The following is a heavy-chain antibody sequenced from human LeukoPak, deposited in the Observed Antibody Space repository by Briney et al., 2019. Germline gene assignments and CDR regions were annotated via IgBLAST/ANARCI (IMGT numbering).Heavy chain of an antibody. J-gene: IGHJ4*02. D-gene: IGHD3-10*01. CDR1: GYTFTSYG. V-gene: IGHV1-18*01. CDR2: ISAYNGNT. CDR3: ARDMVRGVIHPYYFDY. Sequence: ASVKVSCKASGYTFTSYGISWVRQAPGQGLEWMGWISAYNGNTNYAQKLQGRVTMTTDTSTSTAYMELRSLRSDDTAVYYCARDMVRGVIHPYYFDYWGQGTLVTVSS.